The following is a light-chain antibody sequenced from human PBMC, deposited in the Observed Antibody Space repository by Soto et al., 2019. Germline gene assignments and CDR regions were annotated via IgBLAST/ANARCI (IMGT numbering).Light chain of an antibody. CDR2: GAS. CDR1: QSVSSSY. CDR3: QQYGSSGT. V-gene: IGKV3-20*01. Sequence: EIVLTQSPCTLSFSPGERATLSCRASQSVSSSYLAWYQQKPGQAPRLLIYGASSRATGIPDRFSGSGSGTDFTLTISRLEPEDFAVYYCQQYGSSGTFGQGTKVDIK. J-gene: IGKJ1*01.